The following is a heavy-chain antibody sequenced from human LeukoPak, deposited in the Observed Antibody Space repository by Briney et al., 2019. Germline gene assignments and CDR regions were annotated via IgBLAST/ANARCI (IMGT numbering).Heavy chain of an antibody. CDR3: ARDYYGSGSYAYYYYYMDV. D-gene: IGHD3-10*01. Sequence: SETLSLTXTVSGGSISSGSYYWSWIRQPAGEGLEWIGRIYTSGSTNYNPSLKSRVTISVDTSKNQFSLKLSSVTAADTAVYYCARDYYGSGSYAYYYYYMDVWGKGTTVTVSS. V-gene: IGHV4-61*02. CDR2: IYTSGST. CDR1: GGSISSGSYY. J-gene: IGHJ6*03.